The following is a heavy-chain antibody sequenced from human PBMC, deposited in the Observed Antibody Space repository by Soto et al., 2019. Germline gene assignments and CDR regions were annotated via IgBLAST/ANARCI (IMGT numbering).Heavy chain of an antibody. Sequence: GGSVSLSCAASGFTFSNYAIGWLRQALGRGLEWVSAISGSGGRTYYADSVKGRFTISRDNSKNTLSLQMNSLRAEDPAVYYLATVVRHGEYFQDFDYWCQGALVTIST. D-gene: IGHD4-17*01. V-gene: IGHV3-23*01. CDR3: ATVVRHGEYFQDFDY. CDR1: GFTFSNYA. CDR2: ISGSGGRT. J-gene: IGHJ4*01.